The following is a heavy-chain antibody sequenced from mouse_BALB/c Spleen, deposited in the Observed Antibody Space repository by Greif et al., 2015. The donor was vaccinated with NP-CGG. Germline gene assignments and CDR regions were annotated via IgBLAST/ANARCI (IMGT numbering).Heavy chain of an antibody. D-gene: IGHD2-14*01. CDR3: ARDYRYDRGSSMDY. CDR1: GFTFSSYG. Sequence: EVKLMESGGDLVKPGGSLKLSCAASGFTFSSYGMSWVRQTPDKRLEWVATISSGGSYTYYPDSVKGRFTISRDNAKNTLYLQMSSLKSEDTAMYYCARDYRYDRGSSMDYWGQGTSVTVSS. V-gene: IGHV5-6*01. CDR2: ISSGGSYT. J-gene: IGHJ4*01.